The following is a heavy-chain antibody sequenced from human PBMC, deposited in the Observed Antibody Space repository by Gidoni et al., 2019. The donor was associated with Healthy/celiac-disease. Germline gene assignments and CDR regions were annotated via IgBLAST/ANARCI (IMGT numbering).Heavy chain of an antibody. D-gene: IGHD3-9*01. CDR3: ARDEPYYDILTGRGPYDAFDI. CDR2: ISSSSSYI. CDR1: GFTFSSYS. J-gene: IGHJ3*02. Sequence: EVQLVESGGGLVKPGGSLRLSCAASGFTFSSYSMNWVRQAPGQGLEWVSSISSSSSYIYYADSVKGRFTISRDNAKNSLYLQMNSLRAEDTAVYYCARDEPYYDILTGRGPYDAFDIWGQGTMVTVSS. V-gene: IGHV3-21*01.